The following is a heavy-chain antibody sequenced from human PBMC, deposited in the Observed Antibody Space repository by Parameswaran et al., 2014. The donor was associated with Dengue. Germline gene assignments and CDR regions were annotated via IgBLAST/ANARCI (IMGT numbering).Heavy chain of an antibody. Sequence: WIRQPPGKGLIWVARLDNDGSATTYADSVKGRFTISRDNAKNTLYLQMSSLRAEDTAVYYCARGGSHIAGGRGIDYWGQGTLVTVSS. V-gene: IGHV3-74*03. CDR2: LDNDGSAT. CDR3: ARGGSHIAGGRGIDY. D-gene: IGHD6-13*01. J-gene: IGHJ4*02.